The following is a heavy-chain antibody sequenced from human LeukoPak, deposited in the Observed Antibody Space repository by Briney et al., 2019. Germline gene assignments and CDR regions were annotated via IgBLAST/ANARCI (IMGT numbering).Heavy chain of an antibody. Sequence: PGRSLILSCPASGFTFGDYAMSWFRQAPGKGLEWVGFIRSKAYGGTTEYAASVKGRFTISRDDSKSIAYLQMKSLKTEDTAVYYCTREAGTPRYYGMDVWGQGTTVTVSS. CDR1: GFTFGDYA. J-gene: IGHJ6*02. CDR3: TREAGTPRYYGMDV. D-gene: IGHD6-13*01. V-gene: IGHV3-49*03. CDR2: IRSKAYGGTT.